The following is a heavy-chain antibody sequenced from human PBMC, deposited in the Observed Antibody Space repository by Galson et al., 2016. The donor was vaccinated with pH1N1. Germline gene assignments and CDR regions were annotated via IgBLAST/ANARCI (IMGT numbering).Heavy chain of an antibody. D-gene: IGHD1/OR15-1a*01. CDR3: ARAPPTFNNRGWAFDV. Sequence: SLRLSCAASGFIFSQYGMHWVRQAPSKGLEWVAFISYDGTYKYYGDSVKGRFTISRDNSKNTVHLQMNSLRADDTAVYYCARAPPTFNNRGWAFDVWGQGTMVSVSS. J-gene: IGHJ3*01. CDR1: GFIFSQYG. CDR2: ISYDGTYK. V-gene: IGHV3-30*03.